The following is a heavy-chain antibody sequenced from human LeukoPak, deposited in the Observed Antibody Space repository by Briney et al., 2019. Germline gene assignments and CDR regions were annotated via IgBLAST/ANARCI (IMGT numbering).Heavy chain of an antibody. CDR2: ISWNSGSI. Sequence: GGSLRLSCAASGFTFDDYAMHWVRHAPGKGLEWVSGISWNSGSIGYADSVKGRFTISRDNAKNSLYLQMNSLRAEDTALYYCAKVDCGGDCPNGAFDIWGQGTMVTVSS. CDR1: GFTFDDYA. V-gene: IGHV3-9*01. CDR3: AKVDCGGDCPNGAFDI. D-gene: IGHD2-21*02. J-gene: IGHJ3*02.